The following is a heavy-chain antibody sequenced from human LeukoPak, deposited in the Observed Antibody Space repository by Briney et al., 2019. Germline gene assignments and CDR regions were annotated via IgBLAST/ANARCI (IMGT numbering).Heavy chain of an antibody. V-gene: IGHV1-18*01. D-gene: IGHD3-22*01. CDR3: ARDSPYYYDSSSLQSDY. CDR1: GYTFTSYG. J-gene: IGHJ4*02. CDR2: ISAYNGNT. Sequence: ASVKVSCKASGYTFTSYGISWVRQAPGQGLEWMGWISAYNGNTNYAQKLQGRVTMTTDTSTSTAYMELRSLRSDDTAVYYCARDSPYYYDSSSLQSDYWGQGTLVTVSS.